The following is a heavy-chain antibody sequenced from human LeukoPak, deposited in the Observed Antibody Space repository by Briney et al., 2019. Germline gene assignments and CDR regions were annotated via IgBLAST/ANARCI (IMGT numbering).Heavy chain of an antibody. Sequence: ASVEVSCKASGYTFTSYDINWVRQATGQGLEWMGWMNPNSGNTGYAQKFQGRVTMTRNTSISTAYMELSSLRSEDTAVYYCARGRTVRNWFDPWGQGTLVTVSS. V-gene: IGHV1-8*01. J-gene: IGHJ5*02. D-gene: IGHD4-11*01. CDR2: MNPNSGNT. CDR3: ARGRTVRNWFDP. CDR1: GYTFTSYD.